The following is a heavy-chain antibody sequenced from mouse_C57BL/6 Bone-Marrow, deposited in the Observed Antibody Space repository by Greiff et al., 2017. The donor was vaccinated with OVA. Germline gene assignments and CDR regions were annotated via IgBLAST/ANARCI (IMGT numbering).Heavy chain of an antibody. CDR2: IWRGGST. J-gene: IGHJ4*01. CDR1: GFSLTSYG. CDR3: AKREGGGYAMDY. V-gene: IGHV2-5*01. Sequence: VQLKESGPGLVQPSQSLSITCTVSGFSLTSYGVHWVRQSPGKGLEWLGVIWRGGSTDYNAAFMSRLSTTKENSKSKVFFKMNSLQADDTAIYYCAKREGGGYAMDYWGQGTSVTVSS.